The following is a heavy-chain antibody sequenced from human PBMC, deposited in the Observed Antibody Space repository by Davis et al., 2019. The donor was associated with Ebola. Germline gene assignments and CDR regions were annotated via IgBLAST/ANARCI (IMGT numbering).Heavy chain of an antibody. Sequence: MPSETLSLTCTVSGDSLGDNYCCWIRQSPVKGLEWIGYINYRGHSNTNPSLRSRVTISVATSKKQFSLKLNSVTAADTAVYYCATYNWNNWFDPWGQGTLVTVSA. CDR3: ATYNWNNWFDP. D-gene: IGHD1-20*01. J-gene: IGHJ5*02. V-gene: IGHV4-59*01. CDR1: GDSLGDNY. CDR2: INYRGHS.